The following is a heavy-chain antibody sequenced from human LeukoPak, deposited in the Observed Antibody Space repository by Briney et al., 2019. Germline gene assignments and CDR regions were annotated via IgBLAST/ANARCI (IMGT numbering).Heavy chain of an antibody. CDR3: ARAYDYVWGSYRPFDY. J-gene: IGHJ4*02. CDR1: GYTFTSYY. CDR2: INPSGGST. D-gene: IGHD3-16*02. Sequence: GASVKVSCKASGYTFTSYYMHWVRQAPGQGLEWMGIINPSGGSTGYAQKFQGRVTMTRDMSTSTVYMELSSLRSEDTAVYYCARAYDYVWGSYRPFDYWGQGTLVTVSS. V-gene: IGHV1-46*01.